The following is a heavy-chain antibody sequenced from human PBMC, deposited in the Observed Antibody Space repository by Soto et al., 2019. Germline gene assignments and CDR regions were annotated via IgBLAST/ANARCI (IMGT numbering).Heavy chain of an antibody. J-gene: IGHJ4*02. Sequence: ASVKVSCKASGYTFSSYDISWVRQAPGQGLEWMGWISAYNGSTNYEQKLQDRVTMTTDTSTSTAYMELRSLRSDDTAVYYCARVGSSGYLLWGQGTLVTVSS. CDR2: ISAYNGST. CDR1: GYTFSSYD. D-gene: IGHD3-22*01. V-gene: IGHV1-18*01. CDR3: ARVGSSGYLL.